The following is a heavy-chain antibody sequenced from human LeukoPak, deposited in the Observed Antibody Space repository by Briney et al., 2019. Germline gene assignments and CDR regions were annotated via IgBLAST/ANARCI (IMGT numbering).Heavy chain of an antibody. CDR3: ARALWGRSGSYYFDY. D-gene: IGHD6-19*01. Sequence: GASVKVSCKASGYTFTSYYMHWVRQAPGQGLEWMGIINPSGGSTSYAQKFQGRVTMTRDTSTSTVYMELSSLRSEDTAGYYCARALWGRSGSYYFDYWGQGTLVTVSS. V-gene: IGHV1-46*01. CDR1: GYTFTSYY. J-gene: IGHJ4*02. CDR2: INPSGGST.